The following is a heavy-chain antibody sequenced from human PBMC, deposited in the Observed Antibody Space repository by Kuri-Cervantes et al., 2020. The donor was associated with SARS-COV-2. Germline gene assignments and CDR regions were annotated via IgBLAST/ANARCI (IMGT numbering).Heavy chain of an antibody. V-gene: IGHV3-23*01. D-gene: IGHD2-15*01. CDR3: VRELGGGSV. CDR1: GFTFSSYA. Sequence: GESLKISCAASGFTFSSYAMSWVRQAPGKGLEWVSAISGSGGSTYYADSVKGRFTISRDNPKNTLYLQMNSLRAEDTAVYYCVRELGGGSVWGQGTLVTVSS. J-gene: IGHJ4*02. CDR2: ISGSGGST.